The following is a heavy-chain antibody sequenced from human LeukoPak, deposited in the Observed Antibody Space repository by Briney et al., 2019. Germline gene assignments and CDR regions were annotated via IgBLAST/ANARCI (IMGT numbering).Heavy chain of an antibody. CDR3: AKSNGCGLVDI. V-gene: IGHV4-39*07. D-gene: IGHD2-21*01. Sequence: SETLSLTCTVSGGSISTITYYWGWIRQPPGKGLEWVGHMYYRGNTFYNPSLKSRVTISVDTSKNQFSLKLNSVTAADTAVYYCAKSNGCGLVDIWGQGTMVTVSP. CDR1: GGSISTITYY. CDR2: MYYRGNT. J-gene: IGHJ3*02.